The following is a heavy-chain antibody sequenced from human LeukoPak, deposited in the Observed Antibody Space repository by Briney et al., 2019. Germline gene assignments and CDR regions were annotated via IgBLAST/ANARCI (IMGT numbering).Heavy chain of an antibody. CDR2: ITSSSSYI. V-gene: IGHV3-21*01. CDR3: ARDLRSSGYYAFDY. D-gene: IGHD3-22*01. CDR1: GFTFSSYN. Sequence: GGSLRLSCAASGFTFSSYNMNWVRQAPGKGLEWVSSITSSSSYIYYGDSVKGRFTTSRDNAKNSLYLQMNSLRAEDTAVYYCARDLRSSGYYAFDYWGQGTLVTVSS. J-gene: IGHJ4*02.